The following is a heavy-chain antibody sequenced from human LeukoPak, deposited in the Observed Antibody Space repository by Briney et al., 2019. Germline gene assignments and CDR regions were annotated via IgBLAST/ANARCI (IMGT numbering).Heavy chain of an antibody. V-gene: IGHV4-39*07. CDR2: IYYSGNT. J-gene: IGHJ4*02. D-gene: IGHD3-22*01. CDR1: GGSISSSSYY. CDR3: ARARRRYYYDSSGPYYFDY. Sequence: SETLSLTCTVSGGSISSSSYYWGWIRQPPGKGLEWIGRIYYSGNTNYNPSLKSRVTISVDTSKNQFSLKLSSVTAADTAVYYCARARRRYYYDSSGPYYFDYWGQGTLVTVSS.